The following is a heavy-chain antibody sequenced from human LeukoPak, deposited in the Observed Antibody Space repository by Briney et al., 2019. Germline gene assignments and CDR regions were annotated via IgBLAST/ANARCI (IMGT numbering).Heavy chain of an antibody. D-gene: IGHD2-15*01. CDR3: ARDQGYSVYYYYYGMDV. CDR2: ISAYNGNT. V-gene: IGHV1-18*01. Sequence: ASVKVSCKASGYTFTSHGISWVRQAPGQGLEWMGWISAYNGNTNYAQKLQGRVTMTTDTSTSTAYMELRSLRSDDTAVYYCARDQGYSVYYYYYGMDVWGQGTTVTVSS. J-gene: IGHJ6*02. CDR1: GYTFTSHG.